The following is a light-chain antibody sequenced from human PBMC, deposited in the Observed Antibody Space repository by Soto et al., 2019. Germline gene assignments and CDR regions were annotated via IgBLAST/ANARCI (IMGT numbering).Light chain of an antibody. J-gene: IGLJ3*02. CDR2: NDN. V-gene: IGLV1-44*01. CDR3: AAWDDSLNGWV. Sequence: QAVVTQPPSASGTPGQRVTISCSRSSSNIGTNTVNWYQQLPGTAPKLLIYNDNQRPSGVPDRFSGSKSGTSASLAISGLQSEDEADYYCAAWDDSLNGWVFGGGTKLTVL. CDR1: SSNIGTNT.